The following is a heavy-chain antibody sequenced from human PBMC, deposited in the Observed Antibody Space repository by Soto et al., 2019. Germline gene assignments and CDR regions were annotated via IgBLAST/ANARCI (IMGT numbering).Heavy chain of an antibody. Sequence: EGKVVESGGNLVKPGGSLRLSCETSGFMFSSAWMSWVRQAPGKGLEWVGRIKSRSEGGARDYAAPVKGRFNISRDDSKNMVYLQMDSLRAEDTAVYYCVEGWNDFWGPGTLVTVSS. CDR2: IKSRSEGGAR. J-gene: IGHJ4*02. V-gene: IGHV3-15*01. CDR3: VEGWNDF. CDR1: GFMFSSAW. D-gene: IGHD1-1*01.